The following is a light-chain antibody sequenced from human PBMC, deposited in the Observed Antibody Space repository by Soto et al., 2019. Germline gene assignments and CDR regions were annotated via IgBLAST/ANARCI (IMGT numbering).Light chain of an antibody. Sequence: DIVMTQSPDSLAVSLGERATINCKSSQSVLSSSNNKNYLAWYQQRPGQPPKLLIYWASTRESGVPDRFSGSGSGTDFTLTITSLQAEYVAVYYCQQYESTPPTFGQGTKLEIK. CDR1: QSVLSSSNNKNY. CDR3: QQYESTPPT. V-gene: IGKV4-1*01. J-gene: IGKJ2*01. CDR2: WAS.